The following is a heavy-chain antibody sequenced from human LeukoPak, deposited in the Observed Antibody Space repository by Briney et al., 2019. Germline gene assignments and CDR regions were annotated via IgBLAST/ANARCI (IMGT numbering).Heavy chain of an antibody. V-gene: IGHV1-69*13. CDR3: ASNRPDYYDSSAVGDYNWFDP. CDR1: GGTFSSYA. J-gene: IGHJ5*02. CDR2: IIPIFGTA. D-gene: IGHD3-22*01. Sequence: ASVKVSCKASGGTFSSYAISWVRQAPGQGLEWMGGIIPIFGTANYAQKFQGRVTITADESTSTAYMELSSLRSEDTAVYYCASNRPDYYDSSAVGDYNWFDPWGQGTLVTVSS.